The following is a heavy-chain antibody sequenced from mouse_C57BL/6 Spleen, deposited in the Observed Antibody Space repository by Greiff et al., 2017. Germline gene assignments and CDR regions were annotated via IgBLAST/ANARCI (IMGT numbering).Heavy chain of an antibody. Sequence: EVKLLESGGGLVKPGGSLKLSCAASGFTFSDYGMHWVRQAPEKGLEWVAYISSGSSTIYYADTVKGRFTISRDKSKNTLFLQMTSLRSEDTAMYYCARDYCGSSSFAYWGQGTLVTVSA. CDR2: ISSGSSTI. D-gene: IGHD1-1*01. V-gene: IGHV5-17*01. CDR3: ARDYCGSSSFAY. J-gene: IGHJ3*01. CDR1: GFTFSDYG.